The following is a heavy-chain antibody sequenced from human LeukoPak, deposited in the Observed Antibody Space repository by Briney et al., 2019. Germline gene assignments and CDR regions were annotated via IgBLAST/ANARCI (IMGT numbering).Heavy chain of an antibody. Sequence: GGSLRLSCAASGFTFSSYEMNWVRQAPGKGLEWVSFISTSSSYIYYTDSVKGRFTISRDNAKSSLYLQMNSLRAEDTAVYYCARDLRPFSGYDNLAFDIWGQGTMVTVSS. CDR2: ISTSSSYI. D-gene: IGHD5-12*01. CDR1: GFTFSSYE. J-gene: IGHJ3*02. V-gene: IGHV3-21*01. CDR3: ARDLRPFSGYDNLAFDI.